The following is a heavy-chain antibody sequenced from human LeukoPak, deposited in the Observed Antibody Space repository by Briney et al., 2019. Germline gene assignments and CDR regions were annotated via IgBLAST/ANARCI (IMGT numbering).Heavy chain of an antibody. CDR3: ARETRKNAGAGTDFFDY. Sequence: GSSVKVSCKASGGTFSSYAISWVRQAPGQGLEWMGGIIPIFGTANYAQKFQGRDTITADKYTSTAYMELSSLRSEDTAVYYCARETRKNAGAGTDFFDYWGQGTLVTVSS. D-gene: IGHD6-13*01. J-gene: IGHJ4*02. CDR1: GGTFSSYA. CDR2: IIPIFGTA. V-gene: IGHV1-69*06.